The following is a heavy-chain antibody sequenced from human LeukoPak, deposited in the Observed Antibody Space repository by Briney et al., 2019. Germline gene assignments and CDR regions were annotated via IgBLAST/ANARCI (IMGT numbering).Heavy chain of an antibody. CDR3: ARDPEYSSGWYGAFDI. D-gene: IGHD6-19*01. V-gene: IGHV4-59*01. CDR1: GGSISSYY. J-gene: IGHJ3*02. Sequence: SETLSLTCTGSGGSISSYYWSWIRQPPGKGLEWIGYIYYSGSTNYNPSLKSRVTISVDTSKNQFSLKLSPVTAADTAVYYCARDPEYSSGWYGAFDIWGQGTMVTVSS. CDR2: IYYSGST.